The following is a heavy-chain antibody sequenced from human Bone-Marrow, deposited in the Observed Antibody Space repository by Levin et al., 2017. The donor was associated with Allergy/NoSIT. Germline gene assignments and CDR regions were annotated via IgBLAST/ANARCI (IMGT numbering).Heavy chain of an antibody. CDR2: IISNSFNI. CDR1: GFRLGDYA. Sequence: LSLTCAASGFRLGDYAMHWVRQGPGMGLEWGAGIISNSFNIVYADSVKGRFTISRDNAKNSLYLDMNSLRPEDTALFFCAKHFYGGITVGLGYYLDFWGQGTLVTVSS. V-gene: IGHV3-9*01. D-gene: IGHD4-23*01. CDR3: AKHFYGGITVGLGYYLDF. J-gene: IGHJ4*02.